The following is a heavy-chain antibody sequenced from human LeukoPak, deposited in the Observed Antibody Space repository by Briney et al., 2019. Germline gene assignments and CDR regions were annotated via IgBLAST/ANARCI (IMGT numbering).Heavy chain of an antibody. CDR2: MNPNSGNT. CDR1: GYTFTSDD. Sequence: ASVKVSCKASGYTFTSDDINWVRQATGQGREWMGWMNPNSGNTGYAQKFQGSVTMTRNTSISTAYMELSSLRSEDTAVYYCARVSGYYYYYYYMDVWGKGTTVTVSS. D-gene: IGHD3-22*01. CDR3: ARVSGYYYYYYYMDV. J-gene: IGHJ6*03. V-gene: IGHV1-8*01.